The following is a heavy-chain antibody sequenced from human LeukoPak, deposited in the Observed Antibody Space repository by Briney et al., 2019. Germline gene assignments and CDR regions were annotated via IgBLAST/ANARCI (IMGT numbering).Heavy chain of an antibody. Sequence: ASVKVSCKASGYTFTGYYMHWVRQAPGQGREWMGWINPNSGGTNYAQKFQGRVTMTRDTSISTAYMELSRLRSDDTAVYYCARVRLYYDFWSGDYYFDYWGQGTLVTVSS. CDR2: INPNSGGT. J-gene: IGHJ4*02. CDR3: ARVRLYYDFWSGDYYFDY. V-gene: IGHV1-2*02. CDR1: GYTFTGYY. D-gene: IGHD3-3*01.